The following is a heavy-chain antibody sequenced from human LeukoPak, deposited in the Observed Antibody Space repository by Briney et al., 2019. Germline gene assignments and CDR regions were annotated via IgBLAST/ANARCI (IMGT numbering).Heavy chain of an antibody. V-gene: IGHV3-30-3*01. CDR3: ARVPTTHEVY. CDR1: GFTFSSYA. D-gene: IGHD4-17*01. CDR2: ISYDGSNK. Sequence: GGSLRLSCAASGFTFSSYAMHWVRQAPGKGLEWVAVISYDGSNKYYADSVKGRFTISRDNSKNTLYLQMSSLRAEDTAVYYCARVPTTHEVYWGQGTLVTVSS. J-gene: IGHJ4*02.